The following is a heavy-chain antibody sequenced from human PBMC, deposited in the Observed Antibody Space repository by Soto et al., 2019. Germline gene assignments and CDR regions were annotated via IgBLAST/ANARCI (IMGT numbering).Heavy chain of an antibody. CDR1: GGSISSGGYY. J-gene: IGHJ6*02. CDR3: ARNLRGTYCSSTSCYDHYYYGMDV. D-gene: IGHD2-2*01. V-gene: IGHV4-31*03. CDR2: IYYSGST. Sequence: QVQLQESGPGLVKPSQTLSLTCTVSGGSISSGGYYWSWIRQHPGKGLEWIGYIYYSGSTYYNPSLKSRVTISVDTSKNQFSLKLSSVTAADTAVYYCARNLRGTYCSSTSCYDHYYYGMDVWGQGTTVTVSS.